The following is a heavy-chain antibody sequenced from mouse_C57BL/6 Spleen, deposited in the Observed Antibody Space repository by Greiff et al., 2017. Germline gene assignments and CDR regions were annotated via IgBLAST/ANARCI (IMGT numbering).Heavy chain of an antibody. CDR2: IDPEDGDT. Sequence: EVQLQQSGAELVRPGASVKLSCTASGFNIKDYYMHWVKQRPEQGLEWIGRIDPEDGDTEYAPKFQGKATMTADTSSNTAYLQLSRLTSEDTGVFYWTTSITTVVARKDEWGQGTTLTVPA. V-gene: IGHV14-1*01. CDR1: GFNIKDYY. D-gene: IGHD1-1*01. J-gene: IGHJ2*01. CDR3: TTSITTVVARKDE.